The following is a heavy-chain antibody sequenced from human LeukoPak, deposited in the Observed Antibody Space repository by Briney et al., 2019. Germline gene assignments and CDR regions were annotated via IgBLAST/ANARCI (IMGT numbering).Heavy chain of an antibody. CDR1: GFTFSSYE. CDR2: ISSSGSTI. CDR3: ARGGGYCSGGSCPTIYYFDY. D-gene: IGHD2-15*01. Sequence: GGALRLSCAASGFTFSSYEMNWGRQAPGKGVEGVSYISSSGSTIYYADSVKGRFTISRDNAKNSLYLQMNSLRAEDTAVYYCARGGGYCSGGSCPTIYYFDYWGQGTLVTVSS. V-gene: IGHV3-48*03. J-gene: IGHJ4*02.